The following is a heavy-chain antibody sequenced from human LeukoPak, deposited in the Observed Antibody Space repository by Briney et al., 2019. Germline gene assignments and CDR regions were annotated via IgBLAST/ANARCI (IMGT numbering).Heavy chain of an antibody. V-gene: IGHV3-20*04. D-gene: IGHD6-19*01. Sequence: PGGSLRLSCAASGFTFSSYAMSWVRQAPGKGLEWVSGINWNGGSTGYADSVKGRFTISRDNAKNSLYLQMNSLRAEDTALYYCARLGSGWYWYYYYYMDVWGKGTTVTVSS. J-gene: IGHJ6*03. CDR2: INWNGGST. CDR1: GFTFSSYA. CDR3: ARLGSGWYWYYYYYMDV.